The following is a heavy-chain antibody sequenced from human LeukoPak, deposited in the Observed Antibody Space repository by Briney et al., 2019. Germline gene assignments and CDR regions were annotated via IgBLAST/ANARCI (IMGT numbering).Heavy chain of an antibody. D-gene: IGHD6-13*01. CDR1: GGSFSGYY. CDR3: ARDGYSSSLPFDY. J-gene: IGHJ4*02. Sequence: PSETLSLTCAVYGGSFSGYYWSWIRQPPGKGLEWIGEINHSGSTNYNPSLKSRVTISVDTSKNQFSLKLSSVTAADTAVYYCARDGYSSSLPFDYWGQGTLVTVSS. V-gene: IGHV4-34*01. CDR2: INHSGST.